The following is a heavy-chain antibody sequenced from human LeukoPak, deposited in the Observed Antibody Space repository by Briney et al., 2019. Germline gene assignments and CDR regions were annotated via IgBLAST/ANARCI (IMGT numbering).Heavy chain of an antibody. CDR3: ARGGGMVRGVTDPYYYYGMDV. CDR2: IIPIFGTA. D-gene: IGHD3-10*01. J-gene: IGHJ6*04. CDR1: GGTFSSYA. Sequence: SVTVSCKASGGTFSSYAISWVRQAPGQGLEWMGGIIPIFGTANYAQKFQGRVTITADESTSTAYMELSSLRSEDTAVYYCARGGGMVRGVTDPYYYYGMDVWGKGTTVTVSS. V-gene: IGHV1-69*13.